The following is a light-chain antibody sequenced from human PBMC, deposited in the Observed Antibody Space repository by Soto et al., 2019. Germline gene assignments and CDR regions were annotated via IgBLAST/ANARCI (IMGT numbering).Light chain of an antibody. V-gene: IGLV1-44*01. J-gene: IGLJ3*02. CDR1: SSNIGNNA. CDR3: AAWDDNVGGL. Sequence: QSVLTKPPSASGTPGQRDTISCSGSSSNIGNNAVIWYRQFPGTAPKLLMYNSNQRPSGVPDRFSGSKSGTSGSLAISGLQSEDEADYYCAAWDDNVGGLFGRGTKVTVL. CDR2: NSN.